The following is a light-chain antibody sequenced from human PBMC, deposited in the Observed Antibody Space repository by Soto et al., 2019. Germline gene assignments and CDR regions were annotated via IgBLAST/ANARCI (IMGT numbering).Light chain of an antibody. CDR3: QHYDGYSALT. CDR1: QGVRSC. Sequence: PMTQSRSTLSASEGDRVIITCRASQGVRSCLAWYQQKPGKAPKLLFYGASSLDSGAPSSFIGSRSGTEFTLTISSLQPDDFATYYSQHYDGYSALTFGGGTKVEIK. CDR2: GAS. V-gene: IGKV1-5*03. J-gene: IGKJ4*01.